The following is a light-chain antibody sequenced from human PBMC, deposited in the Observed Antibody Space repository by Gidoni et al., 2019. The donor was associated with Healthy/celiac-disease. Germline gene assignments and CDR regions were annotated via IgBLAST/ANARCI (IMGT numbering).Light chain of an antibody. J-gene: IGLJ3*02. CDR2: GKN. V-gene: IGLV3-19*01. Sequence: SSELTQDPAVSVALGQTVRITCQGDSLRSYYASWYQQKPGQAPVLVIYGKNNRPSGIPDRFSGSSSGNTASLTITGAQAEDEADYYCNSQDSSGWVFGGGTKLTVL. CDR3: NSQDSSGWV. CDR1: SLRSYY.